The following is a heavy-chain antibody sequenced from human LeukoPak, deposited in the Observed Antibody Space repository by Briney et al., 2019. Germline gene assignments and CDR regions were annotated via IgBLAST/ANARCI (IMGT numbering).Heavy chain of an antibody. D-gene: IGHD2-15*01. Sequence: PGGSLRLSCAASGFSVSSNYMSWVRQAPAKGLEWVSVISVGGDTYYADSVKGRFTLSRDNSKNTVYLQLNSLRAEDTAVYYCARDLYCSGGTCNQHWGQGTLVTISS. V-gene: IGHV3-53*01. CDR1: GFSVSSNY. CDR2: ISVGGDT. J-gene: IGHJ1*01. CDR3: ARDLYCSGGTCNQH.